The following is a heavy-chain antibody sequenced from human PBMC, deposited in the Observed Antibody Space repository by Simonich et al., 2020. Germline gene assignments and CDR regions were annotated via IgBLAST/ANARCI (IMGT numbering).Heavy chain of an antibody. J-gene: IGHJ4*02. V-gene: IGHV3-53*01. CDR3: ARWTATGYYFDY. D-gene: IGHD1-1*01. CDR2: IYSGGST. CDR1: GFTVSSNY. Sequence: EVQLVESGGGLFQPGGSLSLSSAASGFTVSSNYISWVRQAPGKGLGWFSVIYSGGSTYYADSVKGRFTISRDNSKNTLYLQINSLRAEDTAVYYCARWTATGYYFDYWGQGTLVTVSS.